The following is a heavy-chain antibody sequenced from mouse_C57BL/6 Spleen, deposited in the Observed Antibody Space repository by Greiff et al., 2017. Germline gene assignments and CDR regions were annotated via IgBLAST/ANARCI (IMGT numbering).Heavy chain of an antibody. CDR3: GGGFITTVVAYYAMDY. CDR2: INPNNGGT. Sequence: EVKLQQSGPELVKPGASVKISCKASGYTFTDYYMNWVKQSHGKSLEWIGDINPNNGGTSYNQKFKGKATLTVDKSSSTAYMELRSLTSEDSAVYYCGGGFITTVVAYYAMDYWGQGTSVTVSS. J-gene: IGHJ4*01. CDR1: GYTFTDYY. D-gene: IGHD1-1*01. V-gene: IGHV1-26*01.